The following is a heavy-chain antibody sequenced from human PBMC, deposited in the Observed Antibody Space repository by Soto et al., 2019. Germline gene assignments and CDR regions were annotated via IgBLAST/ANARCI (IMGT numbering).Heavy chain of an antibody. CDR2: IFPSDSDT. J-gene: IGHJ5*02. Sequence: PGESLKICCRTSGYRFTSYWVARVRQMPGKGREWMGIIFPSDSDTRYTPSFQGQVTISADRSTSTVFLQWASLKASDTAVYFCARKDKSGYFNWFDPWGQGTLVTVSS. CDR3: ARKDKSGYFNWFDP. V-gene: IGHV5-51*01. CDR1: GYRFTSYW. D-gene: IGHD3-22*01.